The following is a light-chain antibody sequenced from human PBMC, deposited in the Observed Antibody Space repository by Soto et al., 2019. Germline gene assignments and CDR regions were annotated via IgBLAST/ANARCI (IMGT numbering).Light chain of an antibody. CDR2: EGS. CDR1: SSDVGSYNL. V-gene: IGLV2-23*01. Sequence: QSVLTQPASVSGSPGQSITISCTGTSSDVGSYNLVSWYQQHPGKAPKLMIYEGSKRPSGVSNRFSGSKSGNTASLTISGVQAEDEDDYYCCSYAGSSTSYVFGTGTKLTVL. CDR3: CSYAGSSTSYV. J-gene: IGLJ1*01.